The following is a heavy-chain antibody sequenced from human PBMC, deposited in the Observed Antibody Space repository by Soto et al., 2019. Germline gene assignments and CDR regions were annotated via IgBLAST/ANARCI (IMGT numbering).Heavy chain of an antibody. J-gene: IGHJ5*02. CDR3: ARGVVTMVRGVIYNWFDP. CDR1: CGSIISYY. D-gene: IGHD3-10*01. CDR2: IYYSGST. V-gene: IGHV4-59*01. Sequence: SETLSLTCTFPCGSIISYYWSWIRQPPGKGLEWIGYIYYSGSTNYNPSLKSRVTISVDTSKNQFSLKLSSVTAADTAVYYCARGVVTMVRGVIYNWFDPWGQGTLVTVSS.